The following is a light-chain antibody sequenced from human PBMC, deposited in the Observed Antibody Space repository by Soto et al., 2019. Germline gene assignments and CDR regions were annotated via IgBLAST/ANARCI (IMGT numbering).Light chain of an antibody. Sequence: DIVRTPSRAILSLSPVERATLSCRASQSIGNFLAWYQQKPGQPPRLLIFDASNRATGIPARFSGSGSGTDFTLTISSLEPEDFAVYYCQQRTSWPPWTFGQGTKVDIK. J-gene: IGKJ1*01. CDR3: QQRTSWPPWT. V-gene: IGKV3-11*01. CDR1: QSIGNF. CDR2: DAS.